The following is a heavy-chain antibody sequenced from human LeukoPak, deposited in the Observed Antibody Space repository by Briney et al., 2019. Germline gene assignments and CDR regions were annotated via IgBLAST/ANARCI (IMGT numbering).Heavy chain of an antibody. D-gene: IGHD4-17*01. J-gene: IGHJ4*02. CDR1: GYTFSSYA. CDR3: AREGGSVYGDCVRYFDY. V-gene: IGHV3-30*04. Sequence: PGGSLRLSCAASGYTFSSYAMHWVRQAPGKGLEWVAVISYDGSNKYYADSVKGRFTISRDNSKNTLYLQMNSLRAEDTAVYYCAREGGSVYGDCVRYFDYWGQGTLVTVSS. CDR2: ISYDGSNK.